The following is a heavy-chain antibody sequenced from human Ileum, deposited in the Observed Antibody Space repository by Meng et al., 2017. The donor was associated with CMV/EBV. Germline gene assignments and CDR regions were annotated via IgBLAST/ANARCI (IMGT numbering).Heavy chain of an antibody. V-gene: IGHV3-7*01. CDR1: GFIFSRYW. CDR3: AITMARGIISFYYFGMDV. D-gene: IGHD3-10*01. CDR2: IRDDGSEA. J-gene: IGHJ6*02. Sequence: GESLKIPCAASGFIFSRYWMSWARQAPGKGLEWVGEIRDDGSEAYYVDSVKGRFTISRDNAKNSLYLQMNSLRAEDTAVYYCAITMARGIISFYYFGMDVWGQGTTVTVSS.